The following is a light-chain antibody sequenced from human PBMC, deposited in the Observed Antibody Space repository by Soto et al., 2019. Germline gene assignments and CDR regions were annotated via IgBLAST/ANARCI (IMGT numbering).Light chain of an antibody. CDR3: QSYDSSLSGSGV. J-gene: IGLJ3*02. CDR2: GNS. CDR1: SSNIGAGYD. V-gene: IGLV1-40*01. Sequence: QSVLTQPPSVSGAPGQRVIISCTGSSSNIGAGYDVHWYQQLPGTAPKLLIYGNSNRPSGVPDRFSGSKSGTSASLAITGLQAEDEADYYCQSYDSSLSGSGVFGGGTKLTV.